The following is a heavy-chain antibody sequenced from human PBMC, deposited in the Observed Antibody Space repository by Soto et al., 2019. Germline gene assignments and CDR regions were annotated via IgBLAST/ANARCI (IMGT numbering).Heavy chain of an antibody. D-gene: IGHD3-16*02. Sequence: QVQLVQSGAEVKKPGSSVKVSCKASGGTFSSYAISWVRQAPGQGLEWMGGIIPIFGTANYAQKFQGRVTITADESTSTAYMELSSLRSEDTAVYYCARAAAYDYVWGSYPEGLWYFDLWGRGTLVTVSS. CDR3: ARAAAYDYVWGSYPEGLWYFDL. CDR2: IIPIFGTA. J-gene: IGHJ2*01. V-gene: IGHV1-69*01. CDR1: GGTFSSYA.